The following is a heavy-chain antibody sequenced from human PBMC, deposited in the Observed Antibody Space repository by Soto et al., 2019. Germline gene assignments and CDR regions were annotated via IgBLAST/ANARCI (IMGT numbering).Heavy chain of an antibody. D-gene: IGHD6-25*01. CDR2: VYFSGNT. CDR3: GSVRPSGYVLS. CDR1: GGSLSSYY. V-gene: IGHV4-59*01. J-gene: IGHJ5*02. Sequence: SETLSLTCTVSGGSLSSYYWTWIRQSPGKGLEWIGYVYFSGNTNYNPSLKSRVTISIDTSKNQFSLRLASVTAADTAFYYCGSVRPSGYVLSWGQGTLATVSS.